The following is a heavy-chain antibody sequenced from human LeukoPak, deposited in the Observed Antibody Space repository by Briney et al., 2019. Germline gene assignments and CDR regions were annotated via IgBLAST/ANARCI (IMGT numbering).Heavy chain of an antibody. D-gene: IGHD2-15*01. J-gene: IGHJ5*02. Sequence: SETLSLTCAVYGGSFSGYYRSWIRQPPGKGLEWIGEINHSGSTNSDPSLKSRVTISVDTSKNQFSLKLSSVTAADTAVYYCARASYCSGGSCYYRVLAPWGQGTLVTVSS. CDR3: ARASYCSGGSCYYRVLAP. CDR1: GGSFSGYY. CDR2: INHSGST. V-gene: IGHV4-34*01.